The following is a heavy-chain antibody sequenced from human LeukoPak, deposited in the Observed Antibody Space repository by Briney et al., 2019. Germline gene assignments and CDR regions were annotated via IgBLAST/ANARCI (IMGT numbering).Heavy chain of an antibody. V-gene: IGHV3-21*01. CDR2: ISSSSSYI. D-gene: IGHD5-18*01. CDR1: GFTFSSYE. CDR3: ARVFPGYSYGYLVDY. Sequence: KAGGSLRLSCAASGFTFSSYEMNWVRQAPGKGLEWVSSISSSSSYIYYADSVKGRFTISRDNAKHSLFLQMNSLRAEDTAVYYCARVFPGYSYGYLVDYWGQGTLVTVSS. J-gene: IGHJ4*02.